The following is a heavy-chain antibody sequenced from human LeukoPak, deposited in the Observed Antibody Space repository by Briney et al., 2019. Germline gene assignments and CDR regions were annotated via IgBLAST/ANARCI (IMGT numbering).Heavy chain of an antibody. CDR1: GGSISSGGYY. J-gene: IGHJ4*02. V-gene: IGHV4-30-2*01. D-gene: IGHD6-6*01. CDR2: IYHSGST. Sequence: SETLSLTCTVSGGSISSGGYYWSWIRQPPGKGLERIGYIYHSGSTYYNPSLKSRVTISVDRSKNQFSLKLSSVTAADTAVYYCARSSYSSSSVLFDYWGQGTLVTVSS. CDR3: ARSSYSSSSVLFDY.